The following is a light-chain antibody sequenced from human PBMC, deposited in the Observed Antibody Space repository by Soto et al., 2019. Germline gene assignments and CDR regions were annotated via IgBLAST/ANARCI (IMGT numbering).Light chain of an antibody. CDR2: DAS. Sequence: DIQMTQSPSTLSASVGDRVTITCRASQSISSRLAWYQQKPGKAPKFLIYDASSLESGVPSRFSGSGSGTEFTLAISSLQPDDFAPYYCQQYNSFPITFGQGTRLEIK. CDR1: QSISSR. CDR3: QQYNSFPIT. V-gene: IGKV1-5*01. J-gene: IGKJ5*01.